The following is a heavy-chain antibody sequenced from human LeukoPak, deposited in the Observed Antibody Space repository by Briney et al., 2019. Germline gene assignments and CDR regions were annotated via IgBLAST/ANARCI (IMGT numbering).Heavy chain of an antibody. CDR1: GGSISSGGYY. D-gene: IGHD3-10*01. CDR2: IYYSGST. CDR3: ARDATMDAFDI. J-gene: IGHJ3*02. V-gene: IGHV4-31*03. Sequence: SQTLSLTCTVSGGSISSGGYYWSWIRQHPGKGLEWIGYIYYSGSTYYNPSLESRVTISVDTSKNQFSLKLSSVTAADTAVYYCARDATMDAFDIWGQGTMVTVSS.